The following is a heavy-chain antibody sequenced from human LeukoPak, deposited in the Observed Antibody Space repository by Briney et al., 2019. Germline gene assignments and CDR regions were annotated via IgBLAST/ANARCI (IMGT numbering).Heavy chain of an antibody. D-gene: IGHD3-10*01. CDR3: ARDWGRVMVRGVIDY. J-gene: IGHJ4*02. CDR2: ISSIGSTI. V-gene: IGHV3-48*04. CDR1: GFTFSTYT. Sequence: GGSLRLSCAASGFTFSTYTMNWVRQAPGKGLEWVSSISSIGSTIYYADSVKGRFTISRDNAKNSLYLQMNSLRAEDTAVYYCARDWGRVMVRGVIDYWGQGTLVTVSS.